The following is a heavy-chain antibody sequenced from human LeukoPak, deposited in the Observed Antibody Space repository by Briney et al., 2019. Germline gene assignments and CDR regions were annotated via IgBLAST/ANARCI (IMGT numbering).Heavy chain of an antibody. V-gene: IGHV4-61*02. D-gene: IGHD3-10*01. J-gene: IGHJ4*02. CDR2: IYTSGST. CDR3: ARDPRGGEGDY. CDR1: GDSINIGSNY. Sequence: RSSETLSLTCSISGDSINIGSNYWSWIRQPAGKGLEWIGRIYTSGSTDYNPSLKSRVTISRDTSKNEFSLILSSLTAADTAVYYCARDPRGGEGDYWGQGTLVTVSS.